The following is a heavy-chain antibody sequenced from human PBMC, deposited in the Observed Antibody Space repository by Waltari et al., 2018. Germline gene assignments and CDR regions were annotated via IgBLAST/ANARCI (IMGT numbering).Heavy chain of an antibody. CDR3: ARFPRDYSFDY. J-gene: IGHJ4*02. D-gene: IGHD4-17*01. CDR1: GGSITSGIYY. CDR2: IYTSGNT. V-gene: IGHV4-61*02. Sequence: QVQLQESGPGLVKPSQTLSLTCSVYGGSITSGIYYWTWIRPPAGKGLEWIGRIYTSGNTDYNPSLKSRVTMSMDTSKNQFSLNLSSVTAADTAVYYCARFPRDYSFDYWGQGTLVTVSS.